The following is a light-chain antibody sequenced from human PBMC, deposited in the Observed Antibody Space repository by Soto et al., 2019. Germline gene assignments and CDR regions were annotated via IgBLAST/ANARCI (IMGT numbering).Light chain of an antibody. Sequence: DIVMTQSPLSLPVTPGEPASISCRSSQSLLHSNGYNYLDWYLQKPGQSPQLLIYLGSNRASGVPDRFSGSGSGTEFTLIISRVEAEDVGVYYCMQALQTTFTFGPGTKVDIK. CDR3: MQALQTTFT. J-gene: IGKJ3*01. CDR2: LGS. V-gene: IGKV2-28*01. CDR1: QSLLHSNGYNY.